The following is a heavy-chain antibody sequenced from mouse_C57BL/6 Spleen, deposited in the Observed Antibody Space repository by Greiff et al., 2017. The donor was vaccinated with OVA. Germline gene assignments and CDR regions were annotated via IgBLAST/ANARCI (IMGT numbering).Heavy chain of an antibody. CDR1: GFTFSDYY. J-gene: IGHJ4*01. CDR2: ISNGGGST. D-gene: IGHD4-1*01. CDR3: ARNWHDYAMDY. Sequence: EVQLVESGGGLVQPGGSLKLSCAASGFTFSDYYMYWVRQTPEKRLEWVAYISNGGGSTYYPDTVKGRFTISRDNAKNTLYLQMSRLKSEDTAMYYCARNWHDYAMDYWGQGTSVTVSS. V-gene: IGHV5-12*01.